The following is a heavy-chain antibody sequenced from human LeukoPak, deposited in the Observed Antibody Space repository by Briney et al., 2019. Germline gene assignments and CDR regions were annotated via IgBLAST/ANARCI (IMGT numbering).Heavy chain of an antibody. D-gene: IGHD2-2*01. Sequence: GGSLRLSCAASGFTFSSYAMSWVRRAPGKGLEWISAISGSGGSTYYADSVKGRFTISRDNSKNTLYLQMSSLRAENTAVYYCAKRGYCTTTSCPNYYYYGMDVWGQGTTVTVSS. CDR3: AKRGYCTTTSCPNYYYYGMDV. CDR2: ISGSGGST. CDR1: GFTFSSYA. V-gene: IGHV3-23*01. J-gene: IGHJ6*02.